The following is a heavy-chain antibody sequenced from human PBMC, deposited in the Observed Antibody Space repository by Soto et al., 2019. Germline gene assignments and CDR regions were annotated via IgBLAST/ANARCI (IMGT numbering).Heavy chain of an antibody. V-gene: IGHV4-59*01. J-gene: IGHJ5*02. CDR2: IYYSGST. Sequence: PSETLSLTCTVSGGSISSYYWSWIRQPPGKGLEWIGYIYYSGSTNYNPSLKSRVTISVDTSKNQFSLKLSSVTAADTAVYYCASSSYYDILTGINWFDPWGQGTLVTVSS. CDR1: GGSISSYY. CDR3: ASSSYYDILTGINWFDP. D-gene: IGHD3-9*01.